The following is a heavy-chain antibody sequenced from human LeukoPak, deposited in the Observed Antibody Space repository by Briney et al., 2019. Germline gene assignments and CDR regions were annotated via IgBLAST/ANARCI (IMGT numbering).Heavy chain of an antibody. CDR1: GFTFSSYA. Sequence: GGSLRLSCAASGFTFSSYAMSWVRQAPGKGLEWVSAISGSGGSTYYADSVKGRFTISRDNSKNTLYLQMNSLRAEDTAVYYCAKDRPRNSSGWYYYYYYGMDVWGQGTTVTVSS. V-gene: IGHV3-23*01. J-gene: IGHJ6*02. D-gene: IGHD6-19*01. CDR3: AKDRPRNSSGWYYYYYYGMDV. CDR2: ISGSGGST.